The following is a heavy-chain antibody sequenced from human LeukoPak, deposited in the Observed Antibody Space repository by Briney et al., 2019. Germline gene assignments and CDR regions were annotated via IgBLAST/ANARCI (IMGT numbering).Heavy chain of an antibody. CDR2: IYYSGST. J-gene: IGHJ6*02. D-gene: IGHD3-10*01. CDR3: ARDQRFGELPSKIGYYYGMDV. Sequence: SETLSLTCTVSGGSISSYYWSWIRQPPGKGLEWIGYIYYSGSTNYNPSLKSRVTISVDTSKNQFSLKLSSVTAADTAVYYCARDQRFGELPSKIGYYYGMDVWGQGTTVTVSS. CDR1: GGSISSYY. V-gene: IGHV4-59*01.